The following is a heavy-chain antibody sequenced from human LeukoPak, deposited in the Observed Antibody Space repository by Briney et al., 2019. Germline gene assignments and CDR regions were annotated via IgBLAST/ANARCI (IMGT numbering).Heavy chain of an antibody. CDR1: GFTFSSYA. V-gene: IGHV3-23*01. CDR3: AKGGSGSYTIDY. D-gene: IGHD1-26*01. J-gene: IGHJ4*02. Sequence: GGSLRLSCAASGFTFSSYAMSWVRQAPGKGLEWVLAISGSGGSTYYADSVKGRFTISRDNSKNTLYLQMNSLRAEDTAVYYCAKGGSGSYTIDYWGQGTLVTVSS. CDR2: ISGSGGST.